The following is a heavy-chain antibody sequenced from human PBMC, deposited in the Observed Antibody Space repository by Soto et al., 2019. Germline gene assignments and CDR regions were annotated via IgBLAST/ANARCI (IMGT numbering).Heavy chain of an antibody. D-gene: IGHD3-10*01. CDR1: GFSLSNARMG. CDR3: AAFYYGYGMAV. CDR2: IFSNDEK. Sequence: SGPTLVNPTETLTLTCTVSGFSLSNARMGVSWIRQPPGKALEWLAHIFSNDEKSYSTSLKSRLTISKDTSKSQVVLTMTNMEPVDTATYYCAAFYYGYGMAVWGQGTTVTVSS. V-gene: IGHV2-26*01. J-gene: IGHJ6*02.